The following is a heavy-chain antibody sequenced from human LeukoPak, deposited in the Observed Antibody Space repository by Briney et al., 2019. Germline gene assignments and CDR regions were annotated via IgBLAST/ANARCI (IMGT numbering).Heavy chain of an antibody. CDR2: INPNSGGT. Sequence: ASVKVSCKASGYTFTGYYMHWVRQAPGQGLEWMGWINPNSGGTNYAQKFQGRVTMTRDTSISTAYMELSRLRSDDTAVYYCARDTARCSSTSCYTGFGLYGVDPWGQGTPVTVSS. CDR1: GYTFTGYY. J-gene: IGHJ5*02. CDR3: ARDTARCSSTSCYTGFGLYGVDP. D-gene: IGHD2-2*02. V-gene: IGHV1-2*02.